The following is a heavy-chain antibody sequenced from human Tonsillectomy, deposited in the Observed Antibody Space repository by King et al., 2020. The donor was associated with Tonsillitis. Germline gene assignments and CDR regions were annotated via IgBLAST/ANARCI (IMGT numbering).Heavy chain of an antibody. D-gene: IGHD2-2*02. Sequence: VQLVESGAEVKKPGTSVKVSCKASGGTFSRYGISWVRQAPGLGLEWMGGIIPVFGTTNYAQKFQGRLTITADESTSTGYMELSSLRSEDTAVYYCARPQKHQLIYGDYYYAMDVWGQGTAVTVSS. V-gene: IGHV1-69*01. CDR1: GGTFSRYG. CDR2: IIPVFGTT. CDR3: ARPQKHQLIYGDYYYAMDV. J-gene: IGHJ6*02.